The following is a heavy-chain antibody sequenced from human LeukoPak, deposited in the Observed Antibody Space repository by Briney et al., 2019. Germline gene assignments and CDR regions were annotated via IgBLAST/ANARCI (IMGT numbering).Heavy chain of an antibody. CDR1: GGSFSGYY. CDR2: VYYSGRT. J-gene: IGHJ4*02. CDR3: ARQGSSGWSHFDH. Sequence: SETLSLTCAVYGGSFSGYYWSWIRQPPGKGLEWIASVYYSGRTYTNPSLKSRVTISVDTSKNHFSLKLDSVTAADTAVYYCARQGSSGWSHFDHWDQGTLVTVSS. V-gene: IGHV4-34*01. D-gene: IGHD6-19*01.